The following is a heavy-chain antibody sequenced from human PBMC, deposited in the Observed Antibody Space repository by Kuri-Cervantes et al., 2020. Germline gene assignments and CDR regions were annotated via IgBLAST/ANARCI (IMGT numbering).Heavy chain of an antibody. CDR3: ARQWGYAGSYGMDV. CDR1: GGSISSGGYY. V-gene: IGHV4-31*03. CDR2: IYYSGST. Sequence: SETLSLTCTVSGGSISSGGYYWSWIRQHPGKGLEWIGYIYYSGSTYYNPSLKSRVTISVDTSKNQFSLRLSFVTAADTAIYYCARQWGYAGSYGMDVWGQGTAVTVSS. D-gene: IGHD2-2*01. J-gene: IGHJ6*02.